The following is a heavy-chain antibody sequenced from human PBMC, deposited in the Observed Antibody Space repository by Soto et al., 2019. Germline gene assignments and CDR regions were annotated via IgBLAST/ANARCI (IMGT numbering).Heavy chain of an antibody. Sequence: KTSETLSLTCAVYGGSFSGYYWSWIRQPPGKGLEWIGEINHSGSTSYNPSLKSRVTISVDTSKNQFSLKLSSVTAADTAVYYCARGGNYYGSGSYNYYYGMDVWGQGTTVTVSS. CDR1: GGSFSGYY. CDR3: ARGGNYYGSGSYNYYYGMDV. D-gene: IGHD3-10*01. V-gene: IGHV4-34*01. CDR2: INHSGST. J-gene: IGHJ6*02.